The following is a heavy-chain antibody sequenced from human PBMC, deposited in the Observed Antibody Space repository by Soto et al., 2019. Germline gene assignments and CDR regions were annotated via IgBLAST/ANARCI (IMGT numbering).Heavy chain of an antibody. V-gene: IGHV3-23*01. CDR3: AKEGGSTDGYWGGGSCYSYYYYYGMDV. J-gene: IGHJ6*02. CDR1: GFTFSSYA. CDR2: ISGSGGST. Sequence: GGSLRLSCAASGFTFSSYAMSWVRQAPGKGLEWVSAISGSGGSTYYADSVKGRFTISRDNSKNTLYLQMNSLRAEDTAVYYCAKEGGSTDGYWGGGSCYSYYYYYGMDVWGQGTTVTVSS. D-gene: IGHD2-15*01.